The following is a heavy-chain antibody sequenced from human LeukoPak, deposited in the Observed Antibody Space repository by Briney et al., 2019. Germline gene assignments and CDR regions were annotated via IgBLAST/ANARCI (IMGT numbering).Heavy chain of an antibody. V-gene: IGHV3-48*01. J-gene: IGHJ4*02. CDR2: ISSGSTTI. CDR1: GFTLSSYS. D-gene: IGHD6-19*01. CDR3: ARDVEQWLVRVYYFDY. Sequence: GGSLRLSCATSGFTLSSYSMNWVRQAPGKGLEWVSYISSGSTTIYYADSVKGRFTISRDNAKNSLYLQMNSLRTEDTAVYYCARDVEQWLVRVYYFDYWGQGTLVTVSS.